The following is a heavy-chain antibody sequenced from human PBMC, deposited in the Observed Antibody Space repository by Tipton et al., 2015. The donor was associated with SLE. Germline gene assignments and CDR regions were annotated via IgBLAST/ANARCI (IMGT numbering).Heavy chain of an antibody. CDR3: ARLDSRYYDSSGYYYNWFDP. D-gene: IGHD3-22*01. J-gene: IGHJ5*02. Sequence: TLSLTCAVYGGSFSGYYWSWIRQPPGKGLEWIGYIYYSGSTNYNPSLKSRVTISVDTSKNQFSLKLSSVTAADTAVYYCARLDSRYYDSSGYYYNWFDPWGQGTLVTVSS. CDR1: GGSFSGYY. V-gene: IGHV4-59*08. CDR2: IYYSGST.